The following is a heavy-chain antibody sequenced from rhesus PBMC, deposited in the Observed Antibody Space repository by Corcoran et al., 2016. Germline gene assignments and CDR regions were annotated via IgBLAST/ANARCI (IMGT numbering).Heavy chain of an antibody. CDR3: ARLTYYYDSGYFDY. V-gene: IGHV4-80*01. CDR2: INGNSGST. Sequence: QVQLQESGPGLVKPSETLSLTCAVSGGSFSSYWWSWIRQPPGKGLEWIGEINGNSGSTNYNPSRRSRVTISKDASKNQFYLKLSSVTAADTAVYYCARLTYYYDSGYFDYWGQGVLVTVSS. D-gene: IGHD3-28*01. J-gene: IGHJ4*01. CDR1: GGSFSSYW.